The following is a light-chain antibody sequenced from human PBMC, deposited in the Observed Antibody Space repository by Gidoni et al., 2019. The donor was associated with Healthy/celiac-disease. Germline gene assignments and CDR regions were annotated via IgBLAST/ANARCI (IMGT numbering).Light chain of an antibody. Sequence: DIVLTQSPGTLSLSPGERATLPCRASQSVSSSYLAWYQQKPGQAPRLLIYGASSRATGIPDRFSGSGSGTDFTLTISRLEPEDFAVYYWQQYGSSSYTFGQGTKLEIK. V-gene: IGKV3-20*01. J-gene: IGKJ2*01. CDR2: GAS. CDR3: QQYGSSSYT. CDR1: QSVSSSY.